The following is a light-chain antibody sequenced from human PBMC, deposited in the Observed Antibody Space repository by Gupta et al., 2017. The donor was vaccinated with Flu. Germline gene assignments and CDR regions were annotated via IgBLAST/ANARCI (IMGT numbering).Light chain of an antibody. V-gene: IGKV3-11*01. J-gene: IGKJ5*01. CDR1: QSVSNY. CDR3: QPRNTWNV. CDR2: DAS. Sequence: EIVLTQSPATLSLSPGEIATLSCRASQSVSNYLIWYQQKPGQAPRLIIYDASNSAIGIPVRFSGRGYETDFTLTSSRRENEDSAVYYLQPRNTWNVFGHGTRLEI.